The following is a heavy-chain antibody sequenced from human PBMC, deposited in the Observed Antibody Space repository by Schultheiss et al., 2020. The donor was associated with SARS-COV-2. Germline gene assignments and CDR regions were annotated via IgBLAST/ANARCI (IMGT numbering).Heavy chain of an antibody. CDR2: IYSGGST. D-gene: IGHD3-3*01. Sequence: GSLRLSCAASGFTVSSNYMSWVRQAPGKGLEWVSVIYSGGSTYYADSVKGRFTISRDNSKNTLYLQMNSLRAEDTAVYYCAKDRQYYDFWSGYLPSRQQYYYYYGMDVWGQGTTVTVSS. CDR1: GFTVSSNY. V-gene: IGHV3-53*05. CDR3: AKDRQYYDFWSGYLPSRQQYYYYYGMDV. J-gene: IGHJ6*02.